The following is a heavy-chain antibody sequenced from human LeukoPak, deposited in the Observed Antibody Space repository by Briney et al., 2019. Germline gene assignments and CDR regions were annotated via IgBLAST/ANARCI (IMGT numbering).Heavy chain of an antibody. CDR2: INWNGGST. V-gene: IGHV3-20*04. D-gene: IGHD3-22*01. CDR3: ARGPTRYYYDSSGYYYSEYFQH. CDR1: GFTFDDYG. J-gene: IGHJ1*01. Sequence: GGSLRLSCAASGFTFDDYGMSWVRQAPGKGLEWVSGINWNGGSTGYADSVKGRFTISRDNAENSLYLQMNSLRAEDTALYYCARGPTRYYYDSSGYYYSEYFQHWGRGTLVTVSS.